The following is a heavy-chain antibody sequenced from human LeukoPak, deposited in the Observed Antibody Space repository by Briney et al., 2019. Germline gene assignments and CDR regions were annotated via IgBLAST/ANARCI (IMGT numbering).Heavy chain of an antibody. CDR3: AGASYDSSGVH. D-gene: IGHD3-22*01. V-gene: IGHV4-59*01. CDR2: IYYSGST. Sequence: SETLSLTCTVSGGSISSYHWSWLRQPPGKGLEWIGYIYYSGSTNYNPSLKSRVTISVDTSKNQFSLKLSSVTAADTAVYYCAGASYDSSGVHWGQGTLVTVSS. J-gene: IGHJ4*02. CDR1: GGSISSYH.